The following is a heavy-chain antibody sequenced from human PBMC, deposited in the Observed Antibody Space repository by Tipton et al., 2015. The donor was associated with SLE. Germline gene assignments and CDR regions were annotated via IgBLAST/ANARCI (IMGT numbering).Heavy chain of an antibody. CDR3: ARQRLRLLSPLDA. CDR2: IYTSGST. V-gene: IGHV4-61*02. CDR1: GGSISRGAYY. D-gene: IGHD3-10*01. J-gene: IGHJ6*02. Sequence: TLSLTCTVTGGSISRGAYYWSWIRQPAGKGLEWIGRIYTSGSTNYNPSLKSRVTISVDTSRNQFSLELTSVTAADTAVYYCARQRLRLLSPLDAWGQGTTVTVS.